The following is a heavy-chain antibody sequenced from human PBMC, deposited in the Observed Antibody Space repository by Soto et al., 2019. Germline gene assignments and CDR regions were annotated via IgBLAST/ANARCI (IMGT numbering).Heavy chain of an antibody. V-gene: IGHV1-69*13. CDR2: IIPIFGTA. CDR1: GGTFSSYA. Sequence: SVKVSCKASGGTFSSYAISWVRQAPGQGLEWMGGIIPIFGTANYAQKFQGRVTITADESTSTAYMELSSLRSEDTAVYYCARLAPRESVVRGTGYYYGMDVWGQGTTVTVSS. CDR3: ARLAPRESVVRGTGYYYGMDV. J-gene: IGHJ6*02. D-gene: IGHD2-15*01.